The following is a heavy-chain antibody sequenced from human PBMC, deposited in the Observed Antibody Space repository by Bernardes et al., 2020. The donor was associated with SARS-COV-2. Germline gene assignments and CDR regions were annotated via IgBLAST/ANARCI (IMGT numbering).Heavy chain of an antibody. J-gene: IGHJ4*02. CDR3: AKDQSSGWYGFVDYFDY. CDR2: INPNSGGT. CDR1: GYTFTAYY. Sequence: AAGKVSCKASGYTFTAYYIHWVRQAPGQGLEWVGWINPNSGGTTYAQKFQDRVTMTRDTSISTVYMELSRLRSDDTAVYYCAKDQSSGWYGFVDYFDYWGQGTLVTGSS. V-gene: IGHV1-2*02. D-gene: IGHD6-19*01.